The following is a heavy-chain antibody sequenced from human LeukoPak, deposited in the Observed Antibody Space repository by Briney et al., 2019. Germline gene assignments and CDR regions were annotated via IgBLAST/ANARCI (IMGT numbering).Heavy chain of an antibody. CDR1: GGSFSGYY. J-gene: IGHJ4*02. D-gene: IGHD6-19*01. CDR2: INHSGGT. CDR3: ARGGVPYSSGWYNGY. V-gene: IGHV4-34*01. Sequence: SETLSLTCAVYGGSFSGYYWSWIRQPPGKGLEWIGEINHSGGTNYNPSLKSRVTISVDTSKNQFSLKLSSVTAADTAVYYCARGGVPYSSGWYNGYWGQGTLVTVSS.